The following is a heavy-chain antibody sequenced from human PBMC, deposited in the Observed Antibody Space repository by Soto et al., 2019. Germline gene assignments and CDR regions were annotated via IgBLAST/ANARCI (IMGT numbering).Heavy chain of an antibody. D-gene: IGHD6-13*01. CDR2: TYYRSKWYN. V-gene: IGHV6-1*01. CDR1: GDSVSSNSAA. J-gene: IGHJ6*02. Sequence: PSQTLSLTCAISGDSVSSNSAAWNWIRQSPSRGHEWLGRTYYRSKWYNDYAVSVKSRITINPDTSKNQFSLQLNSVTPEDTAVYYCARDMEQQLVRYYYYGMDVWGQGTTVTVSS. CDR3: ARDMEQQLVRYYYYGMDV.